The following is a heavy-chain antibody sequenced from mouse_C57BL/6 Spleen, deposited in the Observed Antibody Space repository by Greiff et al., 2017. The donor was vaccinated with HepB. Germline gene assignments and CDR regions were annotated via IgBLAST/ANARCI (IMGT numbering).Heavy chain of an antibody. V-gene: IGHV1-15*01. CDR1: GYTFTDYE. CDR3: TGATVVASQGYFDV. Sequence: VQRVESGAELVRPGASVTLSCKASGYTFTDYEMHWVKQTPVHGLEWIGAIDPETGGTAYNQKFKGKAILTADKSSSTAYMELRSLTSEDSAVYYCTGATVVASQGYFDVWGTGTTVTVSS. CDR2: IDPETGGT. D-gene: IGHD1-1*01. J-gene: IGHJ1*03.